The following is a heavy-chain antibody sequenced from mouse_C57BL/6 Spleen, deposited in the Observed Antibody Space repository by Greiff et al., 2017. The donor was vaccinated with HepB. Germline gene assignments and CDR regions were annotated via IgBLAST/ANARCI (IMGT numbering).Heavy chain of an antibody. V-gene: IGHV1-81*01. CDR1: GYTFTSYG. CDR3: ARNGYYGSNPDY. D-gene: IGHD1-1*01. Sequence: VQRVESGAELARPGASVKLSCKASGYTFTSYGISWVKQSTGQGLEWIGEIYPRSGNTYYNEKFKGKATLTADKSSSTAYMELRSLTSEDSAVYFCARNGYYGSNPDYWGQGTTLTVSS. J-gene: IGHJ2*01. CDR2: IYPRSGNT.